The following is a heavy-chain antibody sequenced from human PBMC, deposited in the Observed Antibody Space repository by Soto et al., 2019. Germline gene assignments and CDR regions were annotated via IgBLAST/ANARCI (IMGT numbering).Heavy chain of an antibody. J-gene: IGHJ4*02. CDR3: ATVFEH. V-gene: IGHV3-74*01. CDR1: GITFSGFW. Sequence: VPLVESGGGSAQPGGSLRLSCVASGITFSGFWMHWVRQVPGKGLVWVARVDSAGSGTSYADSVKGRFTISRDNAKNTLSLQMDSLRVEDTAMYYCATVFEHWGQGIPVTVSS. CDR2: VDSAGSGT.